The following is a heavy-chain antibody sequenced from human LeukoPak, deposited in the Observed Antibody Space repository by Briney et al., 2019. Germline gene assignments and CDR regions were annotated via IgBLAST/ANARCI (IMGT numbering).Heavy chain of an antibody. CDR1: GGTFSSYA. CDR2: ISAYNGNT. J-gene: IGHJ6*03. Sequence: WASVKVSCKASGGTFSSYAISWVRQAPGQGLEWMGWISAYNGNTNYAQKLQGRVTMTTDTSTSTAYMELRSLRSDDTAVYYCAREPITIFGVVIRSYYYMDVWGKGTTVTASS. V-gene: IGHV1-18*01. D-gene: IGHD3-3*01. CDR3: AREPITIFGVVIRSYYYMDV.